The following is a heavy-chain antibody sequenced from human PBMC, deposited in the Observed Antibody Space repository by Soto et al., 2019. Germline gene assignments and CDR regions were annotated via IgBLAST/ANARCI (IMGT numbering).Heavy chain of an antibody. Sequence: TSETLSLTCAVSGGSINSRYWWSWVRQSPGKGLEWIGEIYHSGSTNYNPSLKSRVTISVDKSKNQFSLNLSSVTAADTAVYYCATGPSGEKVDSWGQGILVTVS. CDR3: ATGPSGEKVDS. CDR1: GGSINSRYW. CDR2: IYHSGST. V-gene: IGHV4-4*02. J-gene: IGHJ4*02. D-gene: IGHD7-27*01.